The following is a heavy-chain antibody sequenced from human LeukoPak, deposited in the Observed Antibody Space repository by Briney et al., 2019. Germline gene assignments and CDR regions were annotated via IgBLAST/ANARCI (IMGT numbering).Heavy chain of an antibody. CDR2: ISGSGGST. V-gene: IGHV3-23*01. J-gene: IGHJ4*02. CDR1: GFTFSSYA. Sequence: GGSLRLSCAASGFTFSSYAMHWVRQAPGKALEWVSAISGSGGSTYYADSVKGRFTISRDNSRNTLYLQMNSLRTEDTALYYCAQDLFGRYLGGWGQGTLVTVSS. CDR3: AQDLFGRYLGG. D-gene: IGHD1-26*01.